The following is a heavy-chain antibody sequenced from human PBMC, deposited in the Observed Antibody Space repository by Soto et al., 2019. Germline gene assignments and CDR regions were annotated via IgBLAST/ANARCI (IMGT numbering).Heavy chain of an antibody. CDR3: ARDSRPLAGLTIFDY. V-gene: IGHV3-30-3*01. J-gene: IGHJ4*02. CDR2: ISYDGSNK. Sequence: PGGSLRLSCAASGFTFSSYAMHWVRQAPGKGLEWVAVISYDGSNKYYADSVKGRFTISRDNSKNTLYLQMNSLRAEDTAVYYCARDSRPLAGLTIFDYWGQGTLVTVSS. CDR1: GFTFSSYA. D-gene: IGHD5-12*01.